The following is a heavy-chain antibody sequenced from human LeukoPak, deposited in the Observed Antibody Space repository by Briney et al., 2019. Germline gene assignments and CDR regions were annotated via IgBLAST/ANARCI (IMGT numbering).Heavy chain of an antibody. J-gene: IGHJ6*02. CDR1: GYSFISYW. D-gene: IGHD3-22*01. V-gene: IGHV5-51*01. CDR2: IYPGDSDT. CDR3: ARTYYYDSSGYNYYYYGMDV. Sequence: GESLKISCKGSGYSFISYWIGWVRQMPGKGLEWMGIIYPGDSDTRYSPSFQGQVTISVGKSISTAYLQWSSLKASDTAMYYCARTYYYDSSGYNYYYYGMDVWGQGTTVTVSS.